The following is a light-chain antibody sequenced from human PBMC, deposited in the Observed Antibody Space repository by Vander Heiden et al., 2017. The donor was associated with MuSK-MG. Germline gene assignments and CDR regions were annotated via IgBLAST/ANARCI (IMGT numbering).Light chain of an antibody. CDR2: DDS. V-gene: IGLV2-14*01. CDR3: SSYTSSSTWV. Sequence: QSALNQPASVAGSPGTSITISCTGTSSDVGGYNYVCCYQQHPGKAPKRMIYDDSNRPSGLSNRFSGTKSGNTASLTISGLQAEDEADYYCSSYTSSSTWVFGGGTKLTVL. CDR1: SSDVGGYNY. J-gene: IGLJ3*02.